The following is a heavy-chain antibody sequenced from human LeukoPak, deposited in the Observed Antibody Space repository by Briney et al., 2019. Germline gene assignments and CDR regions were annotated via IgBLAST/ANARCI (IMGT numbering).Heavy chain of an antibody. Sequence: GGSLRLSCAASGFTFSSYEMNWVRQAPGKGLEWVSYISSSGSTIYYADSVKGRFTISRDNAKNSLYLQTNSLRAEDTAVYYCAGMPGFGELSLDYWGQGTLVTVSS. CDR2: ISSSGSTI. D-gene: IGHD3-10*01. CDR3: AGMPGFGELSLDY. CDR1: GFTFSSYE. V-gene: IGHV3-48*03. J-gene: IGHJ4*02.